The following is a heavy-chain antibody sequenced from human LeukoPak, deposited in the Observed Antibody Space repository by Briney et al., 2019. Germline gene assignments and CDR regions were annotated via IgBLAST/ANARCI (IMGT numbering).Heavy chain of an antibody. J-gene: IGHJ4*02. CDR3: ATGGIDSIDY. D-gene: IGHD3-22*01. CDR2: IYYSGST. V-gene: IGHV4-39*01. Sequence: SETLSLTCTVSGGSISSSSYYWGWIRQPPGKGLEWIGSIYYSGSTYYNPSLKSRVTIPVDTSKNQFSLKLSSVTAADTAVYYCATGGIDSIDYWGQGTLVTVSS. CDR1: GGSISSSSYY.